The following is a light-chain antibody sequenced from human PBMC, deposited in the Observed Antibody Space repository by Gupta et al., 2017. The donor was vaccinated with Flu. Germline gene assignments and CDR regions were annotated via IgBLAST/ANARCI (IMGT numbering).Light chain of an antibody. CDR2: NDN. Sequence: SNIVSNVVSWYQHRPGTAPRLLIYNDNQRRSWVPDRFSGSKAGTSASLAIGGLQSEDEADYYWAAGDDSLNALSADGSRTGLWVFGGGTKLSVL. J-gene: IGLJ3*02. CDR1: SNIVSNV. CDR3: AAGDDSLNALSADGSRTGLWV. V-gene: IGLV1-44*01.